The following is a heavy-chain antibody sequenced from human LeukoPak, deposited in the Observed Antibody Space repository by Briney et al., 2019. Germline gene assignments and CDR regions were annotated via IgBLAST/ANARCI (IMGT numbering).Heavy chain of an antibody. Sequence: ASVRVSCKASGGTFSNYAVSWVRQAPEQGLEWMGGIIPTFGATTFAQKFQGRVTITADGSTNTVYLQLGNLRTDDTAVYYCARELRGLRDGGYNDYWGQGTLVTVSS. CDR1: GGTFSNYA. V-gene: IGHV1-69*13. D-gene: IGHD3-10*01. CDR2: IIPTFGAT. CDR3: ARELRGLRDGGYNDY. J-gene: IGHJ4*02.